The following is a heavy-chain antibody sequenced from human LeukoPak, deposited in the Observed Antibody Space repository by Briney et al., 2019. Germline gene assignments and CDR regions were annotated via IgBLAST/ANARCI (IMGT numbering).Heavy chain of an antibody. V-gene: IGHV3-23*01. CDR1: GFTFSSYA. Sequence: GGSLRLSCAASGFTFSSYAVSWVREARGKGVEGGSAIRGGGGRTYYAASVKGRFTISRDNSKNTLYLQMNSLRAEDTAVYYCAKVHSSGWYWGQGTLVTVSS. CDR3: AKVHSSGWY. J-gene: IGHJ4*02. CDR2: IRGGGGRT. D-gene: IGHD6-19*01.